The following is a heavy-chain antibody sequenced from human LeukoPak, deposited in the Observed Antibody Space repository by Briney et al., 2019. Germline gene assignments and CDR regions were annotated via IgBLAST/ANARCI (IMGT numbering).Heavy chain of an antibody. J-gene: IGHJ4*02. CDR3: AKDQFGGNSEADY. CDR1: GFTFSNYG. CDR2: ISYDGNDK. D-gene: IGHD4-23*01. V-gene: IGHV3-30*18. Sequence: PGGSLRLPCAASGFTFSNYGMHWVRQAPDKGLEWVAVISYDGNDKYYADSVKGRFTISRDNSKNILYLQMNSLRGEDRAVYYCAKDQFGGNSEADYWGQGTLVTVSS.